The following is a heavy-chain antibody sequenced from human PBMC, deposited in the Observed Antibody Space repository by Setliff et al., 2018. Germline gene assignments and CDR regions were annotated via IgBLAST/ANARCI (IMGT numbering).Heavy chain of an antibody. CDR3: AKSSGSSSATNLEY. D-gene: IGHD3-10*01. CDR2: ITDDGDTT. Sequence: VGSLRLSCTTSGFTFFSYTMNWVRQAPGKGLEWVSAITDDGDTTHYAGSVKGRFTIDRDNTNSKLYPQMNSLRVEDTALYYCAKSSGSSSATNLEYLGPGTLVT. V-gene: IGHV3-23*01. J-gene: IGHJ4*02. CDR1: GFTFFSYT.